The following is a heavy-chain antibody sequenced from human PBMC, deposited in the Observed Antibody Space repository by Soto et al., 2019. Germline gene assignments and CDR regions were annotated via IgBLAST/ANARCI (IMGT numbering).Heavy chain of an antibody. Sequence: LRLSCAASGFTFSSYEMNWVRQAPGKGLEWVSYISSSGSTIYYADSVKGRFTISRDNAKNSLYLQMNSLRAEDTAVYYCARGDYYDSSGSRTTDAFDIWGQGTMVTV. D-gene: IGHD3-22*01. V-gene: IGHV3-48*03. CDR1: GFTFSSYE. CDR3: ARGDYYDSSGSRTTDAFDI. J-gene: IGHJ3*02. CDR2: ISSSGSTI.